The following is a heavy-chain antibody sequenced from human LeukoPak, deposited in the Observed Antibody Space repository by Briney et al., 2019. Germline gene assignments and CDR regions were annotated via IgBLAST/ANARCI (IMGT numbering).Heavy chain of an antibody. CDR1: GGSISSGSYY. CDR3: ASVGYIYGYSYFDY. Sequence: PSETLSLTCTVSGGSISSGSYYWSWIRQPAGKGLEWIGRIYTSGSTNYNPSLKSRVTISVDTSKNQFSLKLSSVTAADTAVYYCASVGYIYGYSYFDYWGQGTLVTVSS. V-gene: IGHV4-61*02. J-gene: IGHJ4*02. D-gene: IGHD5-18*01. CDR2: IYTSGST.